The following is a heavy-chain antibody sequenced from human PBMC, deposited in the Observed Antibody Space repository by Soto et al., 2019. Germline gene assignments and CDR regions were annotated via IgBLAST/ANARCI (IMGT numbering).Heavy chain of an antibody. CDR1: GFTFSNAW. Sequence: EVQLVESGGGLVKPGGSLRLSCVASGFTFSNAWVSWVRQAPGKGLEWVGLIRSTANGGTTDYAAPVKGRFTISRDASKDNLYLQMDCLKSEDTGVYYCITGYCGGGGVCYRWGQGTLVTVSS. D-gene: IGHD2-15*01. J-gene: IGHJ5*02. V-gene: IGHV3-15*01. CDR3: ITGYCGGGGVCYR. CDR2: IRSTANGGTT.